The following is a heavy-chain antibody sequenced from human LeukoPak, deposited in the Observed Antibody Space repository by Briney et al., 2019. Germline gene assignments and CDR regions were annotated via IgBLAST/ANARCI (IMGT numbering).Heavy chain of an antibody. J-gene: IGHJ4*02. Sequence: GGSLRLSCTASGFTFGDYAMTWVRQAPGKGLEWVGFIRSKIYGGTPEYAASVKGRFTISRDDSKGIAYLQMNSLKTEDTAVYYCTRDQTPYYWGQGTLATVSS. CDR2: IRSKIYGGTP. CDR3: TRDQTPYY. V-gene: IGHV3-49*04. CDR1: GFTFGDYA.